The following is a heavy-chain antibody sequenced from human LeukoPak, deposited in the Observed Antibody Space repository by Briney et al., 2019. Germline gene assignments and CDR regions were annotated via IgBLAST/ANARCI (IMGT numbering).Heavy chain of an antibody. CDR1: GGTFSSYA. CDR2: IIPIFGTA. CDR3: ARESVYYGSGSYYNGAPDYFDY. V-gene: IGHV1-69*05. D-gene: IGHD3-10*01. J-gene: IGHJ4*02. Sequence: ASVKVSCKASGGTFSSYAISWVRQAPGQGLEWMGGIIPIFGTANYAQKFQGRVTITTDESTSTAYMELSSLRSEDTAVYYCARESVYYGSGSYYNGAPDYFDYWGQGTLVTVSS.